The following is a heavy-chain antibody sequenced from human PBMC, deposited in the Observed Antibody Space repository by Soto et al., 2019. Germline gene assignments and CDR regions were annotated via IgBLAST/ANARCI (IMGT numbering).Heavy chain of an antibody. Sequence: PSQTLSLTCAISGDSVSSYSAAWNWIRQSPSGGLEWLGRTYYRSRFFSDYAESVKSRIIINPDTSKNQFSLQLKSVTPEDTAAYYCVRDRYSSSRWFDPWGQGTPVTVSS. J-gene: IGHJ5*02. V-gene: IGHV6-1*01. D-gene: IGHD3-22*01. CDR2: TYYRSRFFS. CDR1: GDSVSSYSAA. CDR3: VRDRYSSSRWFDP.